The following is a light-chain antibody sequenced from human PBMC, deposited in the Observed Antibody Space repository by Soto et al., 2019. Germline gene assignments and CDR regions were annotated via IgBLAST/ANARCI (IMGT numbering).Light chain of an antibody. V-gene: IGKV1-9*01. Sequence: DIQLTQSPSFLSASVGDRVTITCRASQGVSSDFAWYRQKPGKAPKLLIYAASTLQSGVPSRFSGSGSGTEFILTISSLQPEDFAIYYCQQLNIYPITFGQGTRLEIK. CDR3: QQLNIYPIT. CDR1: QGVSSD. CDR2: AAS. J-gene: IGKJ5*01.